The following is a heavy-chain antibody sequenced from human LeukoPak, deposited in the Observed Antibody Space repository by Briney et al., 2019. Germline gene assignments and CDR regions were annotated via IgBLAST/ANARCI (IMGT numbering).Heavy chain of an antibody. Sequence: GASVKVSCKASGYTFTSYDINWVRQATGQGLKWMGWMNPNSGNTGYAQKFQGRVTMTRNTSISTAYMELSSLRSEDTAVYYCARGRSKRGYSYGNWFDPWGQGTLVTVSS. CDR3: ARGRSKRGYSYGNWFDP. D-gene: IGHD5-18*01. J-gene: IGHJ5*02. CDR2: MNPNSGNT. CDR1: GYTFTSYD. V-gene: IGHV1-8*01.